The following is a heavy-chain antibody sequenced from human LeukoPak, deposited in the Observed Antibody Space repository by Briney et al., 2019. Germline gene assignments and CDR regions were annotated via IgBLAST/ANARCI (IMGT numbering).Heavy chain of an antibody. Sequence: GGSLRLSCGASGFTFTYYGMHWVRQAPGKGLEWVTFVRSDGSDKYYADSVKGRFTFSRDNSKNTVYLQMNSLRPEDTAVYYCVRDRDWAFDYWGQGSLATVSS. CDR1: GFTFTYYG. CDR3: VRDRDWAFDY. J-gene: IGHJ4*02. D-gene: IGHD2-21*02. CDR2: VRSDGSDK. V-gene: IGHV3-30*02.